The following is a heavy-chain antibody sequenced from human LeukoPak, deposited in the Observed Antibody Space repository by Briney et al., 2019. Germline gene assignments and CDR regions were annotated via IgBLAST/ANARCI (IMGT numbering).Heavy chain of an antibody. J-gene: IGHJ6*02. V-gene: IGHV3-53*01. CDR2: IYSGDST. CDR1: GFTVSNNY. Sequence: PGGSLRLSCAASGFTVSNNYMSWVRQAPGKGLEWVSVIYSGDSTYYADSVKGRFTISRDNSKNTLYLQMNSLRAEDTAVYYCASQPYYYYGMDVWGQGTMVTVSS. CDR3: ASQPYYYYGMDV.